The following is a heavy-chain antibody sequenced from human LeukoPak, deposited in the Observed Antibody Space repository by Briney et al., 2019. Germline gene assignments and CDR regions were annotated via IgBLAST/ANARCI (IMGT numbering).Heavy chain of an antibody. CDR3: ARCQYWSGSGSYNWFDP. V-gene: IGHV4-39*07. CDR2: IYYSGST. D-gene: IGHD3-10*01. Sequence: PSETLSLTCTVSGGSIGSRSYYWGWIRQPPGKGLEWIGSIYYSGSTYYNPSLQSRVTISVDASKNQFSLKLSSVTAADTAVYYCARCQYWSGSGSYNWFDPWGQGTLVTVSS. CDR1: GGSIGSRSYY. J-gene: IGHJ5*02.